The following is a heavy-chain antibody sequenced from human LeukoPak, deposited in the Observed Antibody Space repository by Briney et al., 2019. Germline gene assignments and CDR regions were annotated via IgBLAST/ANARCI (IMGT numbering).Heavy chain of an antibody. V-gene: IGHV3-11*04. CDR1: GFTFSDYY. J-gene: IGHJ4*02. CDR2: ISSSGSTI. CDR3: ARSHYYDSSGNYFDY. Sequence: GGSLRLSCAASGFTFSDYYMSWIRQAPGKGLEWVSYISSSGSTIYYADSVKGRFTISRDNAKNSLYLQMNSLRAEDTAVYYCARSHYYDSSGNYFDYWGQGTLVTVSS. D-gene: IGHD3-22*01.